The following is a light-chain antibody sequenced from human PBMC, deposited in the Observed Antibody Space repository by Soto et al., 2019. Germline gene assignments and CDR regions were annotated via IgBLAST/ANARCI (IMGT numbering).Light chain of an antibody. CDR2: GAA. Sequence: EVVMTQSPGTLSVSTGEGATLSCRASHSVDSNLAWYQQKPGQAPRLLMYGAATRPSGIPDRFRGSGSGTEFTLTISSLQSEDFAVYYCQQYDSWPLTFGGGTKVEIK. V-gene: IGKV3D-15*01. CDR3: QQYDSWPLT. CDR1: HSVDSN. J-gene: IGKJ4*01.